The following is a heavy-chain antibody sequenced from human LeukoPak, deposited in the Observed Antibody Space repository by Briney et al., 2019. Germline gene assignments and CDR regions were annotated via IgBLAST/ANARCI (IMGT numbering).Heavy chain of an antibody. CDR2: MNPNSGST. Sequence: ASVNVSCKASGYTFTSYDINWVRQATGQGLEWMGWMNPNSGSTGYAQKFQGRVTITRNTSISAAYMELSGLRSEDTAVYYCARGRSTGYPYYFEYWGQGNLGTVSS. J-gene: IGHJ4*02. D-gene: IGHD5-12*01. V-gene: IGHV1-8*03. CDR3: ARGRSTGYPYYFEY. CDR1: GYTFTSYD.